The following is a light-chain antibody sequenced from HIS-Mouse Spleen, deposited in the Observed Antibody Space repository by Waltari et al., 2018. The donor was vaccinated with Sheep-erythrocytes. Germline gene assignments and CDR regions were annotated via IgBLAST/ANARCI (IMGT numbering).Light chain of an antibody. J-gene: IGKJ1*01. CDR3: QQFNNYPRT. V-gene: IGKV1D-13*01. Sequence: AIQLTQSPSSLSASVGDRVTITCRASQGISSALAWYQQKPGKAPKPLIYDASSLESGVPSRFSLQPEDFATYYCQQFNNYPRTFGQGTKVEIK. CDR1: QGISSA. CDR2: DAS.